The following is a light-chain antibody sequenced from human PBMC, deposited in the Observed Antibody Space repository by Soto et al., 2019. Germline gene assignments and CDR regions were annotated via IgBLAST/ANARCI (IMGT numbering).Light chain of an antibody. Sequence: AIQMTQSPSSLSASVGDTVTISCRASRGVRSDVAWYQQRPGSVPKVLIYGAFNLYTGVPSRFSGSGYGSDFSLTIRSMQPEDSANYYCVQDFNYPLTFGGGTKVDIK. J-gene: IGKJ4*01. V-gene: IGKV1-6*01. CDR3: VQDFNYPLT. CDR2: GAF. CDR1: RGVRSD.